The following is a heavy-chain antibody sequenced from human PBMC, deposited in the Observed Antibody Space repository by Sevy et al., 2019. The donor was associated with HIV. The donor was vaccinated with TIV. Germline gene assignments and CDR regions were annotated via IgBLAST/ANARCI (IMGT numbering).Heavy chain of an antibody. V-gene: IGHV1-69*13. D-gene: IGHD3-16*02. CDR3: ARDRIDDYVWGGYRYNWFDP. CDR1: GGTFSSYA. J-gene: IGHJ5*02. CDR2: IIPIFGTA. Sequence: ASVNVSCKASGGTFSSYAISWVRQAPGQGLEWMGGIIPIFGTANYAQKFQGRVTITADESTSTAYMELSSLRSEDTAVYYCARDRIDDYVWGGYRYNWFDPWGQGTLVTVSS.